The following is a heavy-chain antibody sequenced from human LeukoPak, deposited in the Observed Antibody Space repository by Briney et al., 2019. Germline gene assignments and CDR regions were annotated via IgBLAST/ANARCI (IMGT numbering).Heavy chain of an antibody. D-gene: IGHD1-26*01. CDR1: GYTFTSYG. CDR3: ARDPVGGGSYHPMDY. CDR2: ISAYNGNT. J-gene: IGHJ4*02. Sequence: ASVNVSCKASGYTFTSYGISWVRQAPGQGLEWMGWISAYNGNTNYAQKLQGRVTMTTDTSTSTAYMELRSLRSDDTAVYYCARDPVGGGSYHPMDYWGQGTLVTVSS. V-gene: IGHV1-18*01.